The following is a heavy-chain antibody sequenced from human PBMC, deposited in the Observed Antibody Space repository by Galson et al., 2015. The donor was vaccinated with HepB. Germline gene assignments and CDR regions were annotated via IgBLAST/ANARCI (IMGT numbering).Heavy chain of an antibody. V-gene: IGHV3-48*01. Sequence: SLRLSCAASGFTFSSYSMNWVRQAPGKGLEWVSYISSSSSAIYCADSLKGRFTISRDNAKSSLYLQMNSLRAEDTAVYYCARAKGAYCTGGSCYAFWGQGTLVTVSS. J-gene: IGHJ4*02. CDR3: ARAKGAYCTGGSCYAF. D-gene: IGHD2-15*01. CDR2: ISSSSSAI. CDR1: GFTFSSYS.